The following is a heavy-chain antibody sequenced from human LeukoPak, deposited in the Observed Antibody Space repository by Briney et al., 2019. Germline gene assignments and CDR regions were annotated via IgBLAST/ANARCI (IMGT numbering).Heavy chain of an antibody. Sequence: GGSLRLSCAISGFTPVSHWMTWVRQAPGKGLEWVANINQDGSETYYVDSLKGRFTISRDNGKKSVFLQMKSLRAEDTALYYCARMGVGREFFYFDLWGQGTLVTVSS. CDR2: INQDGSET. D-gene: IGHD3-3*01. CDR3: ARMGVGREFFYFDL. J-gene: IGHJ4*02. CDR1: GFTPVSHW. V-gene: IGHV3-7*01.